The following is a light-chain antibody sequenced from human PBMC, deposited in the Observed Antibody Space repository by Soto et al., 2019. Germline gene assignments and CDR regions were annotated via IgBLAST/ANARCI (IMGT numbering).Light chain of an antibody. V-gene: IGLV2-14*01. CDR1: SSDVGDYNY. Sequence: QSALTQPASVSGSPGQSITISCTGTSSDVGDYNYVSWYQQHPGKAPKLMIYDVSNRPSGVSNRFSGSKSGNTASLTISGLQAEDEADYYCYSYTTSSTRVFGGGTKLTVL. J-gene: IGLJ2*01. CDR2: DVS. CDR3: YSYTTSSTRV.